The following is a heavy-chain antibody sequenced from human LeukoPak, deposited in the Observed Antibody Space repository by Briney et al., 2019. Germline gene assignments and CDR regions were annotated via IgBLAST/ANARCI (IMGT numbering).Heavy chain of an antibody. CDR3: ARLSGPTSYFDY. CDR2: IYYNANT. Sequence: PSETLSLTCTVSGGSISSSIYYWGWIRQPPGKGLEWIGSIYYNANTYYNPSLKSRVTISVDTSKKQFSVKMSSVTAADTAVYYCARLSGPTSYFDYWGQGTLVTVSS. D-gene: IGHD1-26*01. CDR1: GGSISSSIYY. V-gene: IGHV4-39*07. J-gene: IGHJ4*02.